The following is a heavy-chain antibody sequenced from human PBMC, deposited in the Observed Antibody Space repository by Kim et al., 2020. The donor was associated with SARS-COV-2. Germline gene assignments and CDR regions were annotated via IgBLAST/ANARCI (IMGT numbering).Heavy chain of an antibody. CDR3: AKRRGRILWVGELAVDY. CDR2: ISYDGSNK. D-gene: IGHD3-10*01. CDR1: GFTFSSYG. V-gene: IGHV3-30*18. J-gene: IGHJ4*01. Sequence: GGSLRLSCAASGFTFSSYGMHWVRQAPGKGLEGVAVISYDGSNKYYADSVKGRFTISRDNSKNTLYLQMNSLRAEDTAVYYCAKRRGRILWVGELAVDY.